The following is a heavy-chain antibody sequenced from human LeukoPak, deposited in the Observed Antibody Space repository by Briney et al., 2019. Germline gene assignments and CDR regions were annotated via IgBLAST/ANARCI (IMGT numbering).Heavy chain of an antibody. J-gene: IGHJ4*02. V-gene: IGHV3-30-3*01. D-gene: IGHD3-22*01. CDR3: ARDRYYYDSSGYYAH. Sequence: GGSLGLSCAASGFTFSSYAMHWVRQAPGKGLEWVAVISYDGSNKYYADSVKGRFTISRDNSKNTLYLQMNSLRAEDTAVYYCARDRYYYDSSGYYAHWGQGTLVTVSS. CDR1: GFTFSSYA. CDR2: ISYDGSNK.